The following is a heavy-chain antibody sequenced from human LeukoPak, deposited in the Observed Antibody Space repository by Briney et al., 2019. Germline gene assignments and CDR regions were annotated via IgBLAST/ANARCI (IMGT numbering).Heavy chain of an antibody. CDR2: ISSSSNYI. J-gene: IGHJ4*02. CDR3: AREKDIAARNFDY. V-gene: IGHV3-21*04. Sequence: GGSLRLSCAASGFTFSSYSMNWVRQAPGEGLEWVSSISSSSNYIYYADSVKGRFTISRDNSKNTLYLQMNSLRAEDTAVYYCAREKDIAARNFDYWGQGTLVTVSS. CDR1: GFTFSSYS. D-gene: IGHD6-6*01.